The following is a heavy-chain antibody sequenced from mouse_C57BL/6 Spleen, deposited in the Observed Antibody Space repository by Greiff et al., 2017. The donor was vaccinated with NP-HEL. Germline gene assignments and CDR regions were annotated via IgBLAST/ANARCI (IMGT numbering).Heavy chain of an antibody. CDR3: ARNWVGYFDV. CDR1: GYTFTSYW. Sequence: QVQLQQPGAELVRPGTSVKLSCKASGYTFTSYWMHWVKQRPGQGLEWIGVIDPSDSYTNYNQKFKGKATLTVDTSSSTAYMQLSSLTSEDSAVYYCARNWVGYFDVWGTGTTVTVSS. J-gene: IGHJ1*03. D-gene: IGHD4-1*01. V-gene: IGHV1-59*01. CDR2: IDPSDSYT.